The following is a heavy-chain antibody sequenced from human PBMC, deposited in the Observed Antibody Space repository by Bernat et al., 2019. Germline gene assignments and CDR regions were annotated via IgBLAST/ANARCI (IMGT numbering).Heavy chain of an antibody. J-gene: IGHJ5*02. CDR2: IYYSGST. Sequence: QVQLQESGPGLVKPSETLSLTCTVSGGSISSYYWSWIRQPPGKGLEWIGYIYYSGSTNYNPSLKSRVTISVDTSKNQFSLKLSSVTAADTAVYYCARDGGKAVGYNNWFDPWGQGTLVTVSS. CDR3: ARDGGKAVGYNNWFDP. D-gene: IGHD6-19*01. CDR1: GGSISSYY. V-gene: IGHV4-59*01.